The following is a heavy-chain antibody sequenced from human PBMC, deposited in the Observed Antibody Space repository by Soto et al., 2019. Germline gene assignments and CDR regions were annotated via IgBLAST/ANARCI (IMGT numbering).Heavy chain of an antibody. Sequence: QITLKESGPTLVKPTQTLTLTCTFSGFSLSTSGVGVGWIRQPPGKALEWLAVIYWDDDKRSSSSLKSRLTIIKDTAKNRVVLTMTDMDPVVTATYYCALHAYYGLGTYCFDYWGQGILVTVSS. V-gene: IGHV2-5*02. D-gene: IGHD3-10*01. CDR3: ALHAYYGLGTYCFDY. J-gene: IGHJ4*02. CDR1: GFSLSTSGVG. CDR2: IYWDDDK.